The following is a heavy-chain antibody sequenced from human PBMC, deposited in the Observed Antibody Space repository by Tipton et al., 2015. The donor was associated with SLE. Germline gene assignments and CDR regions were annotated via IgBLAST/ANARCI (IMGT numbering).Heavy chain of an antibody. CDR1: GGSISSHY. V-gene: IGHV4-59*11. CDR3: ASGYSSSSLWY. J-gene: IGHJ4*02. Sequence: TLSLTCTVSGGSISSHYWSWIRQPPGKGLEWIGYIYYSGSISYNPSLKSRVTISVDTSKNQFSLKLSSVTAADTAVYYCASGYSSSSLWYWGQGTLVTVSS. CDR2: IYYSGSI. D-gene: IGHD6-6*01.